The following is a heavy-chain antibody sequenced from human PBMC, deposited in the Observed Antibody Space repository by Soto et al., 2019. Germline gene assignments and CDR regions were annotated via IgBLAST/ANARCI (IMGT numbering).Heavy chain of an antibody. Sequence: QVQLVESGGGVVQPGRSLRLSCAASGFTFSSYGMHWVRQAPGKGLEWVAVIWYDGSNKYYADSVKGRFNISRDNSKNTLYLQMNSLGAEDTAVYYCAREVHYYGSGRGSFDPGGQGTLVTVSS. J-gene: IGHJ5*02. V-gene: IGHV3-33*01. CDR3: AREVHYYGSGRGSFDP. CDR2: IWYDGSNK. CDR1: GFTFSSYG. D-gene: IGHD3-10*01.